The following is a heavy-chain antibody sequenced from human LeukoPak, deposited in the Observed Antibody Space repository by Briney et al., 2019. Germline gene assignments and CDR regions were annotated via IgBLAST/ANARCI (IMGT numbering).Heavy chain of an antibody. CDR2: INTVGSDI. V-gene: IGHV3-21*01. D-gene: IGHD3-22*01. Sequence: PGGSLRLSCAAAAHTFVSHICNLARQAPGKGLEWVSSINTVGSDINYADSVKGRFTISRDDEENSVYLHMNSMRVEDTAVYYCARLRRNSDMGGHYYYQKYWAQGTLVTVSS. J-gene: IGHJ4*02. CDR3: ARLRRNSDMGGHYYYQKY. CDR1: AHTFVSHI.